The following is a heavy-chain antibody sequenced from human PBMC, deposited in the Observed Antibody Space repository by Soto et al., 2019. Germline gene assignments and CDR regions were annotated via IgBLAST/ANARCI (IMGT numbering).Heavy chain of an antibody. V-gene: IGHV4-31*03. CDR3: ARWPQLEPRFDY. J-gene: IGHJ4*02. D-gene: IGHD1-1*01. Sequence: XVQLQESXXXXXXPSQTLSLTCTVSGGSISSGGYYWSWIRQHPGKGLEWIGYIYYSGSTYYNPSLKSRVTIAVDTSKNQFALKLSSVTAADTAVYYCARWPQLEPRFDYWGQGTLVTVSS. CDR1: GGSISSGGYY. CDR2: IYYSGST.